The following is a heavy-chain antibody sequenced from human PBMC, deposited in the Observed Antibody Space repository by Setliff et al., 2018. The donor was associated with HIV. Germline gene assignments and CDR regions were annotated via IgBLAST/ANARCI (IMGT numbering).Heavy chain of an antibody. D-gene: IGHD6-19*01. CDR1: GGSINSYY. V-gene: IGHV4-4*09. CDR2: IYTSGST. Sequence: SETLSLTCTVSGGSINSYYWNWIRQPPGKGLEWIGYIYTSGSTNYNPTLKSRVTMSVDTSKNQFSLKLSSVTAADTAVYYCARASSSGFLKYFDYWGQGTLVTVSS. J-gene: IGHJ4*02. CDR3: ARASSSGFLKYFDY.